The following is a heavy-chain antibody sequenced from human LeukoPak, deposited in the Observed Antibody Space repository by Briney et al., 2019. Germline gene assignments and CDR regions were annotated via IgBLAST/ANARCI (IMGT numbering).Heavy chain of an antibody. D-gene: IGHD5/OR15-5a*01. V-gene: IGHV3-15*01. CDR2: IKSKTDGGTT. CDR3: TTDLSERYYFDY. CDR1: GFTFSNAW. J-gene: IGHJ4*02. Sequence: GGSLRLSCAASGFTFSNAWMSWVRQAPGKGLEWVGRIKSKTDGGTTDYAAPVKGRFTISRDDSKNTLYLQMNSLKTEDTAVYYCTTDLSERYYFDYWGQETLVTASS.